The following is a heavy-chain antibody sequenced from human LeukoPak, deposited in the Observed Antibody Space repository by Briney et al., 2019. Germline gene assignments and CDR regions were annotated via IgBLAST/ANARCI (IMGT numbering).Heavy chain of an antibody. V-gene: IGHV3-21*01. Sequence: PGGSLRLSCAASGFTFSSYSMNWVRQAPGRGLEWVSSISSSSSYIYYADSVKGRFTISRDNAKNSLYLQMNSLRAEDTAVYYCARNFGDYTYYYGMDVCGQGTTVTVSS. CDR2: ISSSSSYI. CDR3: ARNFGDYTYYYGMDV. J-gene: IGHJ6*02. CDR1: GFTFSSYS. D-gene: IGHD4-17*01.